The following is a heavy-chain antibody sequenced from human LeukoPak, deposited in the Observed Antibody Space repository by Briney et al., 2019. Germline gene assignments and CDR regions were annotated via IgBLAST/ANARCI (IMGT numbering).Heavy chain of an antibody. V-gene: IGHV3-43D*03. CDR1: GFAFDVFA. Sequence: GGSLRLSCEASGFAFDVFALHWVRQAPGKGLEWVSVISWAGDDTHYADSVKGRFTISRDNSNNSLYLHMNSLRAEDTALYYCAKGGYCSSTSCYSSIEYWGQGTLVTVSS. J-gene: IGHJ4*02. CDR3: AKGGYCSSTSCYSSIEY. D-gene: IGHD2-2*01. CDR2: ISWAGDDT.